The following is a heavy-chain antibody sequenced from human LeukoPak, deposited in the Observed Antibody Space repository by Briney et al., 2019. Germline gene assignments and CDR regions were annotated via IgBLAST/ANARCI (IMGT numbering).Heavy chain of an antibody. D-gene: IGHD6-19*01. CDR1: GFTFTTFW. Sequence: GGSLRLSCAASGFTFTTFWMSWVRQAPGRGLEWVANTKQDGSERYYVDSVKGRFTISRDNAKSSLYLQMNSLRAEDTGVYYCAGSGWQVYLDYWGQGALVTVSS. V-gene: IGHV3-7*01. CDR3: AGSGWQVYLDY. J-gene: IGHJ4*02. CDR2: TKQDGSER.